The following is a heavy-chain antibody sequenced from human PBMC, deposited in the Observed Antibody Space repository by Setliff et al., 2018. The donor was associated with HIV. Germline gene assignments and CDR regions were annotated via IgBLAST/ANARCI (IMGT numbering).Heavy chain of an antibody. CDR1: GGSISSGDYY. V-gene: IGHV4-30-4*08. D-gene: IGHD6-19*01. CDR3: ARDSGYSSGWYSAFNSGYFQH. Sequence: SETLSLTCTVSGGSISSGDYYWSWIRQPPGKGLEWIGYIYYSGSTYYNPSLKSRVTISVDMSKNQFSLKLSSVTAADTAVYYCARDSGYSSGWYSAFNSGYFQHWGQGTLVTVSS. J-gene: IGHJ1*01. CDR2: IYYSGST.